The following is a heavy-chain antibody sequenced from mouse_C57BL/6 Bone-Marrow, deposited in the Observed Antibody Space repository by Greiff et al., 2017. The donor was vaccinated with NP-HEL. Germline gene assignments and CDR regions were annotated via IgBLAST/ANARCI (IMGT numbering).Heavy chain of an antibody. V-gene: IGHV5-4*01. D-gene: IGHD1-2*01. CDR3: ARLLRPFAY. CDR1: GFTFSSYA. J-gene: IGHJ3*01. Sequence: EVQVVESGGGLVKPGGSLKLSCAASGFTFSSYAMSWVRQTPEKRLEWVATISAGGSYTYYPDNVKGRFTISRDNAKNNLYLQMSHLKSEDTAMYYCARLLRPFAYWGQGTLVTVSA. CDR2: ISAGGSYT.